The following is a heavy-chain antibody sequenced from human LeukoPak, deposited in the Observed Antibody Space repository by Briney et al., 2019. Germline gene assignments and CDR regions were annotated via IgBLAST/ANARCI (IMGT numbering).Heavy chain of an antibody. CDR3: VRERDYYFDY. Sequence: GRSLRLSCAASGFTFSGYAMHWVRQAPGKGLEWVAVISYDGSNRYYADSVKGRFTLSRDNSKNTLYLQMNSLRAEDTAVYYCVRERDYYFDYWGQGTLVTVSS. CDR2: ISYDGSNR. CDR1: GFTFSGYA. J-gene: IGHJ4*02. D-gene: IGHD2-21*02. V-gene: IGHV3-30-3*01.